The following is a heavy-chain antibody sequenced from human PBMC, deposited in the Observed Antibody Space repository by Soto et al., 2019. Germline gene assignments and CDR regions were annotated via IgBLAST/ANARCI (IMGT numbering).Heavy chain of an antibody. J-gene: IGHJ4*02. V-gene: IGHV1-46*03. Sequence: ASVKVSCKASGYTFTSYYMHWVRQAPGQGLEWMGIINPSGGSTSYAQKFQGRVTMTRDTSTSTVYMELSSLRSEDTAVYYCTRDASNSGSGWYLVYWGQGTLVTVSS. CDR2: INPSGGST. CDR1: GYTFTSYY. CDR3: TRDASNSGSGWYLVY. D-gene: IGHD6-19*01.